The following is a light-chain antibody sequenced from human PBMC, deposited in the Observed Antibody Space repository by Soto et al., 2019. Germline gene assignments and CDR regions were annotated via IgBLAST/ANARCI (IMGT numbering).Light chain of an antibody. V-gene: IGLV2-14*01. J-gene: IGLJ2*01. Sequence: QSALTQPASVSGSPGQSITISCTGTSSDVGGYNYVSWYQQHPGKAPKLMIYEVSNRPSGVSNRFSGSKSGNTASLTISGLQAADEADYYCSSYTSSSPYVVFGGGTKLTVL. CDR1: SSDVGGYNY. CDR3: SSYTSSSPYVV. CDR2: EVS.